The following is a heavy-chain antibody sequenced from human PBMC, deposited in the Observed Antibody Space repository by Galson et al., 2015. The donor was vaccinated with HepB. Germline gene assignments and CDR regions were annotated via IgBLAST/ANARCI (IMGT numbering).Heavy chain of an antibody. CDR2: INAGNGNT. V-gene: IGHV1-3*01. CDR1: GYTFTSYA. D-gene: IGHD6-13*01. J-gene: IGHJ4*02. CDR3: ARVRGMGQQLVKVLGY. Sequence: SVKVSCKASGYTFTSYAMHWVRQAPGQRLEWMGWINAGNGNTKYSQKFQGRVTMTRNTSISTAYMELSSLRSEDTAVYYCARVRGMGQQLVKVLGYWGQGTLVTVSS.